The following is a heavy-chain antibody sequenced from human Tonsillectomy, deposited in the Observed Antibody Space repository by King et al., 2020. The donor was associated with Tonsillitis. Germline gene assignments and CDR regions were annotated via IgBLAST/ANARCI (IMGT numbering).Heavy chain of an antibody. CDR1: GFTFSNYG. CDR3: AKDGIGLSGGYFDF. J-gene: IGHJ2*01. V-gene: IGHV3-30*18. D-gene: IGHD3-16*01. CDR2: IAYDASYE. Sequence: VQLVESGGGVVQPGRSLRLSCAASGFTFSNYGMHWLRQAPGKGLEWVALIAYDASYENYADSVKGRFAISRDNSKNTLHLEMHSLRVEDPAVYYCAKDGIGLSGGYFDFWGRGTLVTVSS.